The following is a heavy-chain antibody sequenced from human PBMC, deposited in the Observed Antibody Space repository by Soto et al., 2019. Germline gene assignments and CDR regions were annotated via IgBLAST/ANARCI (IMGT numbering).Heavy chain of an antibody. V-gene: IGHV4-30-4*01. CDR2: IYYSGST. CDR3: ARGTTDSNYYDSSGTSFDY. CDR1: GGSISSGDYY. Sequence: QVQLQETGPGLVKPSQTLSLTCTVSGGSISSGDYYWSWIRQPPGKGLEWIGYIYYSGSTYYNPSLKSRVTISVDTSKNLFSLKLSSVTAADTAVYYCARGTTDSNYYDSSGTSFDYWGQGTLVTVSS. D-gene: IGHD3-22*01. J-gene: IGHJ4*02.